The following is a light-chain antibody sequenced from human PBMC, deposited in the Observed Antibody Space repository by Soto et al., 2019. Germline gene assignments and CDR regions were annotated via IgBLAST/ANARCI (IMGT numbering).Light chain of an antibody. CDR1: QSVSSSY. CDR2: GAS. Sequence: EIVLTQSPGTLSLSPGERATLSCRASQSVSSSYLAWYQQKPGQAPRLLIYGASSRATGIPDRFSGSGSGTDFTLTISRLEPEDFAVYYCQQYGSSLQFTFGPGTKVD. V-gene: IGKV3-20*01. CDR3: QQYGSSLQFT. J-gene: IGKJ3*01.